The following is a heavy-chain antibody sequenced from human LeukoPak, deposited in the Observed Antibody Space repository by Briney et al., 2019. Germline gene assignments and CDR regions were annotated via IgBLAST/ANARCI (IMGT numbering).Heavy chain of an antibody. D-gene: IGHD3-22*01. V-gene: IGHV3-23*01. CDR3: AKIRMVNTDSSGYYYY. CDR2: ISGSGGGT. CDR1: GLTFRNYA. J-gene: IGHJ4*02. Sequence: GGSLRLSCAASGLTFRNYAMNWVRQAPGKGLEWVSSISGSGGGTFYADSVKGRFTISRDNSKNTLYLQMNSLRAEDTAVYYCAKIRMVNTDSSGYYYYWGQGTLVTVSS.